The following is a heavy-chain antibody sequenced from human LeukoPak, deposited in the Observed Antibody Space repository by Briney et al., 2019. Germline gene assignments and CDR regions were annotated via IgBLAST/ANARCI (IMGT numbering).Heavy chain of an antibody. Sequence: SETLSLTCTVSGGSISSSSYYWGWIRQPPGKGLEWIGSIYYSGSTYYNPSLKSRVTISVDTSKSQFSLKLSSVTAADTAVYYCARRPTYSSSWYAQPYYYYYGMDVWGQGTTVTVSS. J-gene: IGHJ6*02. V-gene: IGHV4-39*01. CDR1: GGSISSSSYY. D-gene: IGHD6-13*01. CDR3: ARRPTYSSSWYAQPYYYYYGMDV. CDR2: IYYSGST.